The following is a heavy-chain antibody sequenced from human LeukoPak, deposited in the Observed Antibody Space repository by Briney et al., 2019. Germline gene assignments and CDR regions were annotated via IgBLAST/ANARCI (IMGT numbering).Heavy chain of an antibody. CDR3: ARDEGILHYYYYMDV. D-gene: IGHD2/OR15-2a*01. J-gene: IGHJ6*03. Sequence: ASVKVSCKASGYTFTSYGISWVRQAPGQGLEWMGWISAYNGNTNYAQKLQGRVTMTTDTSTSTAYMELRTLRSDDTAVYYCARDEGILHYYYYMDVWGKGTTVTVSS. CDR2: ISAYNGNT. CDR1: GYTFTSYG. V-gene: IGHV1-18*01.